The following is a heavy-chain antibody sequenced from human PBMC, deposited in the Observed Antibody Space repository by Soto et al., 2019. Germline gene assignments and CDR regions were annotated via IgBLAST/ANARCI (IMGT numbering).Heavy chain of an antibody. V-gene: IGHV3-33*01. J-gene: IGHJ3*02. CDR2: IWFDGSDK. D-gene: IGHD2-2*01. CDR1: GFTFSTYG. CDR3: ARLYCSSSSCYSVGAFDI. Sequence: GGSLRLSCAAPGFTFSTYGMHWVRQAPGKGLEWVALIWFDGSDKYYADSVKGRFTISRDNSKNTVHLQMNSLRAEDTAVYYCARLYCSSSSCYSVGAFDIRGQGTMVTVS.